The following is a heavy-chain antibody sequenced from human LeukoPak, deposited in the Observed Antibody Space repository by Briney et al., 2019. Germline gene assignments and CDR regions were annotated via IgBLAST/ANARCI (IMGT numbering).Heavy chain of an antibody. CDR3: ARHGGESIMAMILHAFDI. CDR1: GGSVSSYS. CDR2: IYYTGST. D-gene: IGHD5-12*01. Sequence: SETLSLTCTVSGGSVSSYSWSWIRQPLGKGLEWIGSIYYTGSTNYNPSLKSRVTMSVDTSKNQFSLRLSSVTAADTAVYYCARHGGESIMAMILHAFDIWGQGTMVTVSS. V-gene: IGHV4-59*08. J-gene: IGHJ3*02.